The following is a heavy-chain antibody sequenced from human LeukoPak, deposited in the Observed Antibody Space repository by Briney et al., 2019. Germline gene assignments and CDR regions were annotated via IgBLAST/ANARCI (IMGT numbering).Heavy chain of an antibody. CDR3: ASYGGADYYDSSGYGDY. V-gene: IGHV3-7*01. CDR2: INQNGSEK. CDR1: RFNSYW. D-gene: IGHD3-22*01. Sequence: GGSLRLSCAASRFNSYWMTWVRQAPGKGLEWVANINQNGSEKYYVDSVKGRFTISRDNAKNSLYLQMNNLRAEDTAVYYCASYGGADYYDSSGYGDYWGQGTLVTVSS. J-gene: IGHJ4*02.